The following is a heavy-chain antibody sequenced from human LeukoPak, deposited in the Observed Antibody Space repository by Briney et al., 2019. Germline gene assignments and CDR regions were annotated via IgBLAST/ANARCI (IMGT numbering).Heavy chain of an antibody. D-gene: IGHD3-10*01. CDR2: IWYDGSNK. J-gene: IGHJ4*02. Sequence: GGSLRLSCAASGFTFSSYGMHWVRQAPGKGLEWVAVIWYDGSNKYYADSVKGRFTISRDNSKNTLYLQMNTLRAEDTAVYYCARGYGSGTLDYWGQGTLVTVSS. CDR3: ARGYGSGTLDY. V-gene: IGHV3-33*01. CDR1: GFTFSSYG.